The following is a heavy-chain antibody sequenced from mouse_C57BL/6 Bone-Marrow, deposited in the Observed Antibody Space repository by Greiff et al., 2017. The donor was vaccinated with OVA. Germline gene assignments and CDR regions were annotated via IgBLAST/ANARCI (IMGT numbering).Heavy chain of an antibody. D-gene: IGHD2-5*01. CDR3: ARNIDSNPYAMDY. J-gene: IGHJ4*01. V-gene: IGHV1-80*01. CDR1: GYAFSSYW. CDR2: IYPGDGDT. Sequence: QVQLKESGAELVKPGASVKISCRASGYAFSSYWMNWVKQRPGKGLEWIGQIYPGDGDTNYNGKFKGKATLTADKSSSTAYMQLSSLTSEDSAVYFCARNIDSNPYAMDYWGQGTSVTVSS.